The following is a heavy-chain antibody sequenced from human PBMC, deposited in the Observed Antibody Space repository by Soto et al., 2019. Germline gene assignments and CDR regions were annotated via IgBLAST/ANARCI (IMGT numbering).Heavy chain of an antibody. CDR3: AKNRGIIMIVES. CDR1: GFSFSSYE. V-gene: IGHV3-23*01. CDR2: IGDGGDTT. J-gene: IGHJ4*02. Sequence: PGGSLRLSCVASGFSFSSYEMNWVRQAPGKGLEWVSAIGDGGDTTYYADSVKGRFTISRDNSKNTLYLQMDSLRAEDTAVYYCAKNRGIIMIVESWGQGTLVNVSS. D-gene: IGHD3-22*01.